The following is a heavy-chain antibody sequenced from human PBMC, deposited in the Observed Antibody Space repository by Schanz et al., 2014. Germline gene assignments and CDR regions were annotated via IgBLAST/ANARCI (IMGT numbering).Heavy chain of an antibody. CDR3: ARVPYGSGSYWDY. D-gene: IGHD3-10*01. CDR2: ISNDGSIK. J-gene: IGHJ4*02. CDR1: GFTFSSYA. V-gene: IGHV3-30*14. Sequence: VHLVESGGGLVKRGGSLRLSCAASGFTFSSYAMHWIRQAPGKGLEWVALISNDGSIKYYADSVEGRFTISRDNSRNTLYLQMNSLRAGDTAVYYCARVPYGSGSYWDYWGQGTLVTVSS.